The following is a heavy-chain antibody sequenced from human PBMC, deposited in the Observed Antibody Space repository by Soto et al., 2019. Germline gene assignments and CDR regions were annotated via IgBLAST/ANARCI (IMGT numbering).Heavy chain of an antibody. V-gene: IGHV1-58*01. CDR2: IVVGSGNT. CDR3: AAKASSGWEADYYYGMDV. Sequence: GAAVKVSCKASGFTFTSSAVQWVRQARGQRLEWIGWIVVGSGNTNYAQKFQERVAITRDRSTSTAYMELGSLRSEDTAVYYCAAKASSGWEADYYYGMDVWGQGTTVTVSS. CDR1: GFTFTSSA. D-gene: IGHD6-19*01. J-gene: IGHJ6*02.